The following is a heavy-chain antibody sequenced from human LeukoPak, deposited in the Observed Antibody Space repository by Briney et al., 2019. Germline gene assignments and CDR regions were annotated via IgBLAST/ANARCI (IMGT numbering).Heavy chain of an antibody. CDR3: VRGSIIGWFYFDY. Sequence: GGSLRLSCAASGFAFSTYAMTWVRQAPGKGLEWVSTISSSGGSTHYADSVKGRFTISRDNSKSTLYLRMNSLRGEDTAVYYCVRGSIIGWFYFDYWGQGTLVTVSS. V-gene: IGHV3-23*01. CDR1: GFAFSTYA. CDR2: ISSSGGST. D-gene: IGHD6-19*01. J-gene: IGHJ4*02.